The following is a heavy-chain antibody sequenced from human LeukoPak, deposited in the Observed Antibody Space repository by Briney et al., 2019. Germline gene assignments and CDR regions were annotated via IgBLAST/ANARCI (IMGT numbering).Heavy chain of an antibody. CDR3: AREVAAAPHDAFDI. V-gene: IGHV4-61*02. CDR1: GDSISSGDYY. Sequence: PSETLSLTCTVSGDSISSGDYYWSWIRQPAGKGLEWIGRISSSGSTNYNPSLKSRVTISVDTSKNQFSLKLSSVTAADTAVYYCAREVAAAPHDAFDIWGQGTMVTVSS. CDR2: ISSSGST. J-gene: IGHJ3*02. D-gene: IGHD2-2*01.